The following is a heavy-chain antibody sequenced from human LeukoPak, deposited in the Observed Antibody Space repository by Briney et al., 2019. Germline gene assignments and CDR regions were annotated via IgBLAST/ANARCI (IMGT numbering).Heavy chain of an antibody. CDR1: GFTFSSYA. CDR2: ISYDGSNK. Sequence: GGSLRLSRAASGFTFSSYAMHWVRQAPGKGLEWVAVISYDGSNKYYADSVKGRFTISRDNSKNTLYLQMNSLRAEDTAVYYCAREGVGITMTVVVIPFDYWGQGTLVTVSS. CDR3: AREGVGITMTVVVIPFDY. J-gene: IGHJ4*02. V-gene: IGHV3-30-3*01. D-gene: IGHD3-22*01.